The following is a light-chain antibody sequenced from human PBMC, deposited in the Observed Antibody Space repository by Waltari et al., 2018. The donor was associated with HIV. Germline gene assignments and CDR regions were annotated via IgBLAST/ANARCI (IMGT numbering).Light chain of an antibody. V-gene: IGKV1-33*01. Sequence: DITMTQSPSSLSARVGDTVTITCRASQDIKKNINWCLQRPRRAPKRLLYAGSKLETGVRPTFSGSVSTTDYSLTIANQQTVDSGTYYCLQYALLPYTLGQGT. CDR3: LQYALLPYT. CDR2: AGS. CDR1: QDIKKN. J-gene: IGKJ2*01.